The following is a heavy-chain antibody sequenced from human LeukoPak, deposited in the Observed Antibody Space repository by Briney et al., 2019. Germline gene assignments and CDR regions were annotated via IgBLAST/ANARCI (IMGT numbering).Heavy chain of an antibody. CDR3: ATEFYDFLSGESWFDP. J-gene: IGHJ5*02. V-gene: IGHV4-39*07. Sequence: PSETLSLTCSVSGDSIDSVSYYWGWIRQAPGKGSEWIASIDYSGRTFYNPSLRSRVTISVDTSNNDFSLNLTSVTAADTAVYYCATEFYDFLSGESWFDPWGQGALVTVS. CDR1: GDSIDSVSYY. CDR2: IDYSGRT. D-gene: IGHD3-9*01.